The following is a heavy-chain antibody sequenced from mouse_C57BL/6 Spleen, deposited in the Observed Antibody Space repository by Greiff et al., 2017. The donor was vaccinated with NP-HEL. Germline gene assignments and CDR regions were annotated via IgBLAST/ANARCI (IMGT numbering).Heavy chain of an antibody. V-gene: IGHV1-15*01. CDR1: GYTFTDYE. J-gene: IGHJ2*01. CDR2: IDPETGGT. Sequence: VQLQQSGAELVRPGASVTLSCKASGYTFTDYEMHWVKQTPVHGLEWIGAIDPETGGTAYNQKFKGKAILTADKSSSTAYMELRSLTSEDSAVYYCTRTLDYGSYFDYWGQGTTLTVSS. CDR3: TRTLDYGSYFDY. D-gene: IGHD1-1*01.